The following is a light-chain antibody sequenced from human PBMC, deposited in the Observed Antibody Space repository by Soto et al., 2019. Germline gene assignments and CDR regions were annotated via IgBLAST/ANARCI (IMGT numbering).Light chain of an antibody. CDR2: DAS. Sequence: DIQMTQFPSALSASVGDRVTITCRASQNVNNWLAWYQHKPGKAPQLLIYDASVLETGVPSRFSGSGSGTEFTLAISGLQSDDFATYSCPQYNTYWTFGPGTKV. V-gene: IGKV1-5*01. CDR1: QNVNNW. J-gene: IGKJ1*01. CDR3: PQYNTYWT.